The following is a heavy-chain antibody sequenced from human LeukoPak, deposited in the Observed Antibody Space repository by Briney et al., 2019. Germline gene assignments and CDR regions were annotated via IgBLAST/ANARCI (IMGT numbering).Heavy chain of an antibody. D-gene: IGHD3-22*01. CDR2: ISGSVVTT. CDR3: AKQTSSGYYYATFDY. CDR1: GFTFSNSA. Sequence: GGSLRLSCAASGFTFSNSAMSWVRQVPGKGLEWVSAISGSVVTTSYADSVKGRFTISRDNSKNTLYLQMNSLRVEDTAVYYCAKQTSSGYYYATFDYWGQGTLVTVSS. J-gene: IGHJ4*02. V-gene: IGHV3-23*01.